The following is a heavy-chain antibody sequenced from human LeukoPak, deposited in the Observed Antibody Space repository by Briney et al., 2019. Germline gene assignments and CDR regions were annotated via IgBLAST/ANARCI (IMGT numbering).Heavy chain of an antibody. CDR3: ARVNIVVVPAASYYYGMDV. J-gene: IGHJ6*02. Sequence: ASVKVSCKASGYTFTGYYMHWVRQAPGQGLGWMGWINPNSGGTNYAQKFQGRVTMTRDTSISTAYMELSRLRSDDTAVYYCARVNIVVVPAASYYYGMDVWGQGTTVTVSS. CDR2: INPNSGGT. V-gene: IGHV1-2*02. D-gene: IGHD2-2*01. CDR1: GYTFTGYY.